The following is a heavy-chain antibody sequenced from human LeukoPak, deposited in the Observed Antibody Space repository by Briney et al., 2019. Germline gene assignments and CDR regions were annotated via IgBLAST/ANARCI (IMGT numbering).Heavy chain of an antibody. CDR3: ARQQYYFDY. J-gene: IGHJ4*02. CDR2: IYYSGST. Sequence: WVRQAPGKGLEWIGSIYYSGSTYYNPSLKSRVTISVDTSKNQFSLKLSSVTAADTAVYYCARQQYYFDYWGQGTLVTVSS. D-gene: IGHD6-19*01. V-gene: IGHV4-39*01.